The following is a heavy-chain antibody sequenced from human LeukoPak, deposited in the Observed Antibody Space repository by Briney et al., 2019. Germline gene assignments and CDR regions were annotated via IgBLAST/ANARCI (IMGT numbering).Heavy chain of an antibody. CDR3: ARRYYYDSSGYWNY. V-gene: IGHV1-69*13. D-gene: IGHD3-22*01. Sequence: SVKVSCKASGGTFSRYAISWVRQAPGQGLEWMGGIIPIFGTANYAQKFQGRVTITADESTSTAYMELSSLRSEDTAVYYCARRYYYDSSGYWNYWGQGTLVTVSS. J-gene: IGHJ4*02. CDR2: IIPIFGTA. CDR1: GGTFSRYA.